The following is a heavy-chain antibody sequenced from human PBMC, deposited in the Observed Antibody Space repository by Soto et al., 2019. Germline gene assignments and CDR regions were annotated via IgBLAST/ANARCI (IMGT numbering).Heavy chain of an antibody. CDR2: ISGSGGST. V-gene: IGHV3-23*01. CDR1: GFTFSSYA. CDR3: AKVWSSGSYHVLYYFDY. Sequence: EVRLLESGGGLVQPGGSLRLSCAASGFTFSSYAMSWVRQAPGKGLEWVSAISGSGGSTYYADSVKGRFTISRDNSKNTLYLQMNSLRAEDTAVYYCAKVWSSGSYHVLYYFDYWGQGTLVTVSS. J-gene: IGHJ4*02. D-gene: IGHD1-26*01.